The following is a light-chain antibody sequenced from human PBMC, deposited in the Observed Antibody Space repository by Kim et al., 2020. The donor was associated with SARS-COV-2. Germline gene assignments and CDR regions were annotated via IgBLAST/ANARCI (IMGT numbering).Light chain of an antibody. V-gene: IGKV1-39*01. Sequence: ASVGDRVTITCRASQSIRTYLNWYQQKPGKAPKFLIHAASSLQSGVPSRFSGSGSGTEFTLTISSLQPEDFATYYCQQSYNTPRTFGQGTKVDIK. J-gene: IGKJ1*01. CDR2: AAS. CDR3: QQSYNTPRT. CDR1: QSIRTY.